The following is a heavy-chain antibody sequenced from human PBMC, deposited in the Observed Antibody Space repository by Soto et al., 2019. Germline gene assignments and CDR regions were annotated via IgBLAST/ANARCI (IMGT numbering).Heavy chain of an antibody. CDR1: GFSFSNAR. Sequence: GGSLRISCAASGFSFSNARIYWVRQAQGKGPEWVGRVTSKNDGGTTDFAAPVKGRFAISRDGFKNTVFLEMNSFKTEYTAKYYCSFFLFNDDPTAQLYF. CDR3: SFFLFNDDPTAQLYF. J-gene: IGHJ4*01. D-gene: IGHD1-1*01. CDR2: VTSKNDGGTT. V-gene: IGHV3-15*07.